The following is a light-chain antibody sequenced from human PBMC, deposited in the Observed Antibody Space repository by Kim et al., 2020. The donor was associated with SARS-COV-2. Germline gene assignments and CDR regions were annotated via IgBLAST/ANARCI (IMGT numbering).Light chain of an antibody. CDR2: GKN. CDR1: SLRSYY. J-gene: IGLJ1*01. V-gene: IGLV3-19*01. CDR3: NSRDSSGNHRYV. Sequence: SSELTQDPAVSVALGQTARITCQGDSLRSYYASWYQQKPGQAPVLVIYGKNNRPSGIPDRFSGSSSGNTASLTITGAQAEDEADYYCNSRDSSGNHRYVF.